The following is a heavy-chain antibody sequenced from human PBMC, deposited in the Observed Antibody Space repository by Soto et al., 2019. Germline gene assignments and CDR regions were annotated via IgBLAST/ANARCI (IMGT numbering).Heavy chain of an antibody. V-gene: IGHV3-30*18. J-gene: IGHJ6*02. CDR3: AKDRISGYEYTLSYFYGFAV. D-gene: IGHD5-12*01. CDR2: VSFDGTNK. Sequence: ESGGGVVQPGRSLRLSCAASGFTFSSYGMHWVRQAPGKGLEWVALVSFDGTNKEYADSVKGRFTVSRDNSNDALFLQMSSLRREDTAVYYCAKDRISGYEYTLSYFYGFAVWGPGTTVTVS. CDR1: GFTFSSYG.